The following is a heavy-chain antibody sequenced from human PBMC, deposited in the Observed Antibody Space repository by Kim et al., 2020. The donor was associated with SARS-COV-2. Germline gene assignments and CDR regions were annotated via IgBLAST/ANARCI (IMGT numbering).Heavy chain of an antibody. CDR2: IIGSGERT. CDR3: AKRRTVVGGDFDY. CDR1: GCTFSNHA. J-gene: IGHJ4*02. D-gene: IGHD6-19*01. V-gene: IGHV3-23*01. Sequence: GGSLRLSCAVSGCTFSNHAMGWVRQAPGKGLEWVSDIIGSGERTFYADFVKGRFTISRDNSGNTVYLQMDSLRAEDTAVYYCAKRRTVVGGDFDYWGQGTLVTVSS.